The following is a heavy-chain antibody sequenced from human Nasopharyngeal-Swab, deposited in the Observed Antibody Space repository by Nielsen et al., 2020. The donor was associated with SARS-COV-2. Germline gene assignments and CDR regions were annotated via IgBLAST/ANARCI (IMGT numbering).Heavy chain of an antibody. Sequence: SETLSLTCTVSGGSISSGDYYWSWIRQPPGKGLEWIGYIYYSGSTYYNPSLKSRVTISVDTSKNQLSLKLSSVTAADTAVYYCARVPKLPNLNYYYYYMDVWGKGTTVTVSS. D-gene: IGHD1-7*01. J-gene: IGHJ6*03. CDR3: ARVPKLPNLNYYYYYMDV. V-gene: IGHV4-30-4*08. CDR2: IYYSGST. CDR1: GGSISSGDYY.